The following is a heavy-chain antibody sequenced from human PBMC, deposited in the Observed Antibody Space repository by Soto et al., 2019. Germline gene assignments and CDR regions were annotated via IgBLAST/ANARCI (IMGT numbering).Heavy chain of an antibody. J-gene: IGHJ5*02. Sequence: SETLSLTCTVSGGSISSGGYYWSWIRQHPGKGLEWIGYIYYSGSTYYNPSLKSRVTISVDTSKNQFSLKLSSVTAADTAVYYCARGSPCSSGSCYRIYSGNWFDPWGQGTLVTVS. CDR3: ARGSPCSSGSCYRIYSGNWFDP. CDR2: IYYSGST. V-gene: IGHV4-31*03. CDR1: GGSISSGGYY. D-gene: IGHD2-15*01.